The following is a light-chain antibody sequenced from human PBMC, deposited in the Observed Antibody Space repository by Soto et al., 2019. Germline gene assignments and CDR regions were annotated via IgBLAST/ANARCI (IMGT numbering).Light chain of an antibody. Sequence: EIVLTQSPATLSLSPGERATLSCRASQSVSRYLAWYQQKPGQAPRLLIYDASNRATGIPARFSGSGSGTDFTLTISSLEPEDFAVYYCQQRTNWPPGYTFGQGTKLEI. V-gene: IGKV3-11*01. J-gene: IGKJ2*01. CDR3: QQRTNWPPGYT. CDR2: DAS. CDR1: QSVSRY.